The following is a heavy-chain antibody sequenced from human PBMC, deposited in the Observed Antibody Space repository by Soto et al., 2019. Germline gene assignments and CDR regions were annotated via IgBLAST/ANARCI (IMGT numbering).Heavy chain of an antibody. CDR2: IYSGAST. V-gene: IGHV3-66*01. J-gene: IGHJ4*02. Sequence: EVQLVESGGGLVQPGGSLRLSCAASGFTVSSNYMSWVRQAPWKGLEWVSVIYSGASTYYADSVKGRFTISRDNSKNTLYLQMNSLRAEDTAVYYCARARGGYDSYYFDYWGQGTLVTVSS. D-gene: IGHD5-12*01. CDR1: GFTVSSNY. CDR3: ARARGGYDSYYFDY.